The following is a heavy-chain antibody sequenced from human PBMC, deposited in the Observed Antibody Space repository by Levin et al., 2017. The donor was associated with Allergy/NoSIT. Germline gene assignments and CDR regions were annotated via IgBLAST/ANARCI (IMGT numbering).Heavy chain of an antibody. CDR1: GFTFDDYA. J-gene: IGHJ4*02. D-gene: IGHD1-26*01. CDR3: AKDRSRQWELFDY. V-gene: IGHV3-9*01. CDR2: ISWNSGSI. Sequence: GGSLRLSCAASGFTFDDYAMHWVRQGPGKGLEWVSGISWNSGSIGYVDSVKGRFTISRDNAKNSLYLQMNSLRAEDTALYYCAKDRSRQWELFDYWGQGTLVTVSS.